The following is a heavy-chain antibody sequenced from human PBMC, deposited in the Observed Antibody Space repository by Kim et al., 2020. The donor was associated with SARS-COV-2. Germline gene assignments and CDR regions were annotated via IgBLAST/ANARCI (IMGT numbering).Heavy chain of an antibody. Sequence: SETLSLTCTVSGGSISSYYWSWIRQPPGKGLEWIGYIYYSGSTNYNPSLKGRVTISVDTSKNQFSLKLSSVTAADTAVYYCAGLQRRAATTRYYYYYGMDVWGQGATVTVSS. CDR1: GGSISSYY. CDR3: AGLQRRAATTRYYYYYGMDV. J-gene: IGHJ6*02. V-gene: IGHV4-59*08. CDR2: IYYSGST. D-gene: IGHD1-1*01.